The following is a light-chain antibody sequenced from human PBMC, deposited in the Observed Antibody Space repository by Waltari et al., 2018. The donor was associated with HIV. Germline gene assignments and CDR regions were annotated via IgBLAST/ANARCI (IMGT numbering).Light chain of an antibody. CDR3: AAWDDSLNGYV. Sequence: QSVLTKQHSVPEAPRQRVTISRSCSSSNVGNNGVNWYQQLPGKAPKLLLSFDDLLSSGVSDRFAGSQSGTSASLAISGLQSEDEGDYYCAAWDDSLNGYVFGTGTKVTVL. J-gene: IGLJ1*01. V-gene: IGLV1-36*01. CDR2: FDD. CDR1: SSNVGNNG.